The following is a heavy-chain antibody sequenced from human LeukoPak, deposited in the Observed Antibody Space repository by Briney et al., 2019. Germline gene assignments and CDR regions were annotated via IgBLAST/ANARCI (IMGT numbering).Heavy chain of an antibody. J-gene: IGHJ4*02. Sequence: GGSLRLSCAASGFTFSSYSMNWVRQAPGKGLEWVSSISSSSSYIYYADSVKGRFTISRDNAKNSLYLQMNSLRAEDTAVYYCARVNPDGGPRDYWGQGTLVTVSS. CDR3: ARVNPDGGPRDY. CDR1: GFTFSSYS. CDR2: ISSSSSYI. V-gene: IGHV3-21*01. D-gene: IGHD2-15*01.